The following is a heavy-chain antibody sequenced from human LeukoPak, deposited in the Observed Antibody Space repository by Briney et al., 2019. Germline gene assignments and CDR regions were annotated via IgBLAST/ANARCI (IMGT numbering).Heavy chain of an antibody. J-gene: IGHJ4*02. V-gene: IGHV4-34*01. D-gene: IGHD3-10*01. Sequence: SETLSLTCAVSGGSFSGYYWSWLRQPPGKGLEWIGEINHSGSTNYNPSLKSRVTISVDTSKNQFSLKLSSVTAADTAVYYCARGHWGLWFGEYYFDYWGRGTLVTVSS. CDR1: GGSFSGYY. CDR3: ARGHWGLWFGEYYFDY. CDR2: INHSGST.